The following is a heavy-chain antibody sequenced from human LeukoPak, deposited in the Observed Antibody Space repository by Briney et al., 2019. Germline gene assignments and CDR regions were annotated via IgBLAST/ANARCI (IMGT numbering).Heavy chain of an antibody. CDR2: IYYSGSA. Sequence: PSETLSLTCTVSGGSISSGGYYWNWIRQHPGKGLEWIGYIYYSGSAYYNPSLQSRVTISLDTSKNQFSLKLTSVTAADTAVYYCARVTKATVVPYNWFDPWGQGTLVTVSS. V-gene: IGHV4-31*03. CDR3: ARVTKATVVPYNWFDP. J-gene: IGHJ5*02. CDR1: GGSISSGGYY. D-gene: IGHD4-23*01.